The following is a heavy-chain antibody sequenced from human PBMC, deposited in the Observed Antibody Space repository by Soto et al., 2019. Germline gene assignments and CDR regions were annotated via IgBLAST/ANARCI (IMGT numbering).Heavy chain of an antibody. CDR1: GFTFSNYG. J-gene: IGHJ4*02. D-gene: IGHD3-22*01. Sequence: DVQVLESGGGLVQPGGSLRLSCAASGFTFSNYGMSWVRQAPGKGLEWVSSISNSGGSTYYADSVKGRFTISRETSKHTLYLEMDSLRVEDTAIYYCAKASNQINMIREVGYFAHWGQGALVTVSS. CDR3: AKASNQINMIREVGYFAH. CDR2: ISNSGGST. V-gene: IGHV3-23*01.